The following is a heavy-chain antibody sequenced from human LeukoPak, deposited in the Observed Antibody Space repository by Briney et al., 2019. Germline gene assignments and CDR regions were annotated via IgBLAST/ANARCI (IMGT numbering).Heavy chain of an antibody. J-gene: IGHJ3*01. CDR1: RFTFSSYS. Sequence: TGGSLRLSCAASRFTFSSYSMNWVRQASGRGLEWISYVSTIGTTIYYADSVKGRFTISRDNAKNSLYLQMNSLRAEDTAVYYCAKASLRGAHYSPDAFDVWGQGTMATVSS. CDR3: AKASLRGAHYSPDAFDV. CDR2: VSTIGTTI. V-gene: IGHV3-48*01. D-gene: IGHD2-15*01.